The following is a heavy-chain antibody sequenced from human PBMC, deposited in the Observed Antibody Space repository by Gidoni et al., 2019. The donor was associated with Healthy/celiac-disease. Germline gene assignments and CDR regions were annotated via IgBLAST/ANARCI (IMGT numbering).Heavy chain of an antibody. Sequence: QVQLQQWGAGLLKPSETLSLTCAVYGGSFSGYYWSWIRQPPGKGLEWMGEINHSGSTNYNPSLKSRVTISVDTSKNQFSLKLSSVTAADTAVYYCARRGPRGRNWFDPWGQGTLVTVSS. CDR2: INHSGST. V-gene: IGHV4-34*01. CDR1: GGSFSGYY. J-gene: IGHJ5*02. CDR3: ARRGPRGRNWFDP. D-gene: IGHD3-16*01.